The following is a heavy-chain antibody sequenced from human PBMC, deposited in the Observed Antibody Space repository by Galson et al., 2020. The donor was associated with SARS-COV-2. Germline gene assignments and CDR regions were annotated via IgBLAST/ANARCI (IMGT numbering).Heavy chain of an antibody. V-gene: IGHV4-59*01. J-gene: IGHJ3*02. CDR3: ARVGCSSTSCTAFDI. D-gene: IGHD2-2*01. CDR2: IYYSGVT. CDR1: GGSIGSYY. Sequence: SETLSLTCAVSGGSIGSYYWSWIRQPPGKGLEWIGSIYYSGVTSYNPSLKSRVTISVDTSKNQFSLKLNSVTAADTAVYYCARVGCSSTSCTAFDIWGQGTMVTVSS.